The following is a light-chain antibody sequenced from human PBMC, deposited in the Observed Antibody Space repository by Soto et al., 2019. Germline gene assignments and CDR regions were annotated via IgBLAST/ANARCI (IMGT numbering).Light chain of an antibody. V-gene: IGLV2-14*01. CDR1: STDVGGYNY. CDR3: AAWDDSLNGPL. Sequence: QSVLAQPSSVSGSPGQSITISCTGTSTDVGGYNYVSWYQHHPGKGPKLIIYEVSNRPSGVPDRFSGSKSGTSASLAVNGLQSEDEADYYCAAWDDSLNGPLFGGGTKLTVL. J-gene: IGLJ3*02. CDR2: EVS.